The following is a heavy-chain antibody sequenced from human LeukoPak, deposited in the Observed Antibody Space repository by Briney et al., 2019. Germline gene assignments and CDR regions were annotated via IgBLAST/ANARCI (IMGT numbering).Heavy chain of an antibody. CDR2: INPNSGDT. CDR3: ARTYGDYSYWYFDL. J-gene: IGHJ2*01. V-gene: IGHV1-2*06. D-gene: IGHD4-17*01. CDR1: GYTFTGYY. Sequence: ASVKVSCKASGYTFTGYYMHWVRQASGQGLEWMGRINPNSGDTNYARKFQGRVTMTRDTSISTAYMDLSTLRSDDTAVYYCARTYGDYSYWYFDLWGRGTLVTVSS.